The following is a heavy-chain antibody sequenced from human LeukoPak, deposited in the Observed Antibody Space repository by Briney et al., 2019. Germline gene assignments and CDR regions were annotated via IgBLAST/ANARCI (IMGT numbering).Heavy chain of an antibody. CDR3: ARDAGWESFDY. Sequence: ASVKVSCKVSGYTLTELSMHWVRQAPGQGLEWMGWISAYNGNTNYAQKLQGRVTMTTDTSTSTAYMELRSLRSDDTAVYYCARDAGWESFDYWGQGTLVTVSS. CDR1: GYTLTELS. CDR2: ISAYNGNT. D-gene: IGHD1-26*01. J-gene: IGHJ4*02. V-gene: IGHV1-18*01.